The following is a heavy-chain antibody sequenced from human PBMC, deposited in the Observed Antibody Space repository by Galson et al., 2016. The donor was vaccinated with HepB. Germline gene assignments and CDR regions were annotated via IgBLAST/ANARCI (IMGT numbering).Heavy chain of an antibody. J-gene: IGHJ4*02. CDR3: ARAVGMVRGLIGYYFDY. V-gene: IGHV4-31*03. CDR1: GGSISSGGYS. CDR2: IYYSGRT. Sequence: TLSLTCSVSGGSISSGGYSWSWIRQHPGKGLECIGYIYYSGRTYYNPSLKSRVTISVDTSNNQFSLKLRSVTAADTAVYYCARAVGMVRGLIGYYFDYWGQGTLVTVSS. D-gene: IGHD3-10*01.